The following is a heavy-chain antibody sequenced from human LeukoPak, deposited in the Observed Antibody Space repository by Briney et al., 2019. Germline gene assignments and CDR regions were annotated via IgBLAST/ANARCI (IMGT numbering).Heavy chain of an antibody. CDR2: ISSDGSDK. J-gene: IGHJ3*02. CDR1: GFTFSSYA. Sequence: GGSLRLSCAASGFTFSSYAMHWVRQAPGKGLEWVAVISSDGSDKYYADSVKGRFTISRDNSKNTLYLQMNSLRAEDTAVYYCAYSGYDLRHDAFDIWGQGTMVTVSS. CDR3: AYSGYDLRHDAFDI. D-gene: IGHD5-12*01. V-gene: IGHV3-30*03.